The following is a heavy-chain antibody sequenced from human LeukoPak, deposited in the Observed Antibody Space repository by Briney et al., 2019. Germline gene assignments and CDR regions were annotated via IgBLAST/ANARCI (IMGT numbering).Heavy chain of an antibody. Sequence: ASLKVSCKASGYTFTGYYMHWVRQAAGQGLEWMGWIDPNSGGTNYAHKFQGRVTMTRDTSISTAYMELSRLRSDDTAVYYCARGGRYCSGGSCYQDYWGQGTLVTVSS. CDR2: IDPNSGGT. V-gene: IGHV1-2*02. CDR1: GYTFTGYY. D-gene: IGHD2-15*01. J-gene: IGHJ4*02. CDR3: ARGGRYCSGGSCYQDY.